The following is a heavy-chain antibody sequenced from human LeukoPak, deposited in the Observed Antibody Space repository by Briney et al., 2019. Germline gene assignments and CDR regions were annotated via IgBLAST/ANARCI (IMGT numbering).Heavy chain of an antibody. CDR1: GYSFTSYW. D-gene: IGHD3-22*01. CDR3: AKTCYYDSSGYYPFDY. CDR2: IYPGDSDT. V-gene: IGHV5-51*01. Sequence: GESLKISCKGSGYSFTSYWIGWVRQMPGKGLEWMGIIYPGDSDTRYSPSFQGQVTISADKSISTAYLQWSSLKASDTAMYYCAKTCYYDSSGYYPFDYWGQGTLVTVSS. J-gene: IGHJ4*02.